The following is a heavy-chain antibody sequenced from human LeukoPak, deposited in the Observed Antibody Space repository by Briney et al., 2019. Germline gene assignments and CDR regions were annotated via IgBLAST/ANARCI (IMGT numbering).Heavy chain of an antibody. J-gene: IGHJ4*02. Sequence: GGSLRLSCAASGFTFSSYAMSWVRQAPGKGLEWVGRIKSKTDGGTTDYAAPVKGRFTISRNDSKNTLYLQMNRLKTEDTAVYYCTTDASYYDSSGYYYGGDYWGQGTLVTVSS. V-gene: IGHV3-15*01. CDR1: GFTFSSYA. D-gene: IGHD3-22*01. CDR2: IKSKTDGGTT. CDR3: TTDASYYDSSGYYYGGDY.